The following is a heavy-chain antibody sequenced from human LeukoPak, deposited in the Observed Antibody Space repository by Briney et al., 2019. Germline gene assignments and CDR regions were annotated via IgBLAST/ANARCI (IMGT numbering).Heavy chain of an antibody. CDR3: PRVAVLVPAARFDP. D-gene: IGHD2-2*01. J-gene: IGHJ5*02. V-gene: IGHV1-18*01. CDR2: ISADNGNT. Sequence: ASVRVSCKASGYNFGIFGISWVRQAPGQGLEWMGWISADNGNTNYAQNLQGRVTMTTDTSTSTAYMELRSLRSDDTAVYSCPRVAVLVPAARFDPSGPGILVTVS. CDR1: GYNFGIFG.